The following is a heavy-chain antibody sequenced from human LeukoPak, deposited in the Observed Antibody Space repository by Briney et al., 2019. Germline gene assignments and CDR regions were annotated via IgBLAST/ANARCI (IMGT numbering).Heavy chain of an antibody. CDR3: ARDLGTMVRGVFV. CDR2: IYYGGST. Sequence: LQTLSLTCTVSGGSISSDDYYWSWIRQPPGKGLEWIGYIYYGGSTSYNPSLKSRITISVDTSKNQFSLRLSSVTAADTAVYFCARDLGTMVRGVFVWGQGTLVTVSS. CDR1: GGSISSDDYY. D-gene: IGHD3-10*01. J-gene: IGHJ4*02. V-gene: IGHV4-30-4*01.